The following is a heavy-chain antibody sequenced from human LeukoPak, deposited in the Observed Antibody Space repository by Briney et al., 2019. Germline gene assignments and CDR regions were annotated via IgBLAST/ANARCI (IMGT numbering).Heavy chain of an antibody. CDR1: GGSISSHY. J-gene: IGHJ4*02. D-gene: IGHD6-19*01. CDR3: ARERSGWYFPDY. Sequence: SETLSLTCTVSGGSISSHYWSWIRQPPGKGLEWIGYIYYSGSTNYNPSLKSRVTISVETSKNQFSLKLSSVTAADTAVYYCARERSGWYFPDYWGQGTLVTVSS. V-gene: IGHV4-59*11. CDR2: IYYSGST.